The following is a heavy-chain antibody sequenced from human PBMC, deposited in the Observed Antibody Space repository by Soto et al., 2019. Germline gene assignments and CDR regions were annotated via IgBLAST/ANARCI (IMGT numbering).Heavy chain of an antibody. D-gene: IGHD1-26*01. Sequence: SETLSLTCTVSGGSISSGDYYWSWIRQPPGKGLEWIGYIYYSGGTYYNPSLKSRVTISVDTSKNQLSLKLSSVTAADTAVYYCARDLELNWFDPWGQGTLVTVSS. J-gene: IGHJ5*02. CDR1: GGSISSGDYY. CDR2: IYYSGGT. V-gene: IGHV4-30-4*01. CDR3: ARDLELNWFDP.